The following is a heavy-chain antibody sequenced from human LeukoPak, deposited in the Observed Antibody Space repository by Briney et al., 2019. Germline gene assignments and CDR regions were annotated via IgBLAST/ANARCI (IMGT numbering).Heavy chain of an antibody. CDR3: ARTRAYYDSSGYYVY. D-gene: IGHD3-22*01. CDR2: INPNSGGT. CDR1: GYTFTGYY. V-gene: IGHV1-2*02. J-gene: IGHJ4*02. Sequence: ASVKVSCKASGYTFTGYYMHWVRQAPGQGLEWMGWINPNSGGTNYAQKFQGRVTMTRDTSISTAYMELSRLRSDDTAVYYCARTRAYYDSSGYYVYWGQGTLVTVSS.